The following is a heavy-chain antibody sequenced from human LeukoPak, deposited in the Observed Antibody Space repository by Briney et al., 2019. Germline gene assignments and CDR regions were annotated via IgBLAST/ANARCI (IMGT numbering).Heavy chain of an antibody. CDR1: GFTFSSYA. CDR2: ISGSGGST. V-gene: IGHV3-23*01. D-gene: IGHD3-10*01. CDR3: AKGSFMVRFYGMDV. J-gene: IGHJ6*02. Sequence: GGSLRLSCAASGFTFSSYAMSWVRQAAGKGLEWVSAISGSGGSTYYADSVKGRFTISRDNSKNTLYLQMNSLRAEDTAVYYCAKGSFMVRFYGMDVWGQGTTVTVSS.